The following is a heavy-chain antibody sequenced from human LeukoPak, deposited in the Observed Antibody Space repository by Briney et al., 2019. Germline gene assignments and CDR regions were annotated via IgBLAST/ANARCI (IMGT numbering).Heavy chain of an antibody. CDR3: ARDLRYYDFWSGYVDYYYYYGMDV. CDR2: IIPILGIA. Sequence: SVKVSCKASGGTFSSYAISWVRQAPGQGLEWMGRIIPILGIANYAQKFQGRVTITADKSTSTAYMELSRLRSDDTAVYYCARDLRYYDFWSGYVDYYYYYGMDVWGQGTTVTVSS. J-gene: IGHJ6*02. CDR1: GGTFSSYA. D-gene: IGHD3-3*01. V-gene: IGHV1-69*04.